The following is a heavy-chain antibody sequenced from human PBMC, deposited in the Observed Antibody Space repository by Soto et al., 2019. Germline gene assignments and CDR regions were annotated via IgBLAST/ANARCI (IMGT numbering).Heavy chain of an antibody. CDR1: GDSFNDYY. J-gene: IGHJ6*03. V-gene: IGHV1-2*02. CDR2: INPNGGDT. D-gene: IGHD5-12*01. Sequence: QVQLVQSGAEVRKPGASVTVSCRSSGDSFNDYYIHWVRQAPGQGFEWMGWINPNGGDTKYAQKFQGRVSMTRDTSIRTVYMQLSRLRSDDTAVYYCARESGVATATLDYYYFYMDVWGTGTTVTVSS. CDR3: ARESGVATATLDYYYFYMDV.